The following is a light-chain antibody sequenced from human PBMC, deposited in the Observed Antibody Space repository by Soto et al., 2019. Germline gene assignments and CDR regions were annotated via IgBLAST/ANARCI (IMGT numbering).Light chain of an antibody. CDR3: QTWGTGIQV. V-gene: IGLV4-69*01. Sequence: QSVLTQSPSASASLGASVKLTCTLSSGHSSYAIAWHQQQPEKGPRYLMKLNSDGSHSKGDGIPDRSGSSSGAERYLTISSLQSEDEADYYCQTWGTGIQVFGGGTKLTVL. J-gene: IGLJ2*01. CDR2: LNSDGSH. CDR1: SGHSSYA.